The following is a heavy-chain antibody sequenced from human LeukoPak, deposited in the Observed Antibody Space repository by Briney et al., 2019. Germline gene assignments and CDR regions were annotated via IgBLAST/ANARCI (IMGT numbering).Heavy chain of an antibody. CDR3: ARDIVGGDGYLDY. CDR1: GFTFGDYA. CDR2: IKSKASGGTT. Sequence: GESLKISCTASGFTFGDYAMSWFRQAPGKGLECVGFIKSKASGGTTKYAASVKGRFTVSRDDSKSTAYLQMNSLKTEDTAVYYCARDIVGGDGYLDYWGQGSLVTVSS. J-gene: IGHJ4*02. D-gene: IGHD3-16*01. V-gene: IGHV3-49*03.